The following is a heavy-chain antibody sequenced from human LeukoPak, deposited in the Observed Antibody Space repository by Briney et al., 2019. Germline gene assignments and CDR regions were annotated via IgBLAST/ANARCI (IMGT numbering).Heavy chain of an antibody. CDR1: GYTFTSYG. Sequence: ASVKVSCKASGYTFTSYGISWVRQAPGQGLEWMGWISAYNGNTNYAQKLQGRVTMTTDTSTSTAYMELSRLRSDDTAVYYCATSNYPWDWFDPWGQGTLVTVSS. D-gene: IGHD4-11*01. V-gene: IGHV1-18*01. CDR3: ATSNYPWDWFDP. J-gene: IGHJ5*02. CDR2: ISAYNGNT.